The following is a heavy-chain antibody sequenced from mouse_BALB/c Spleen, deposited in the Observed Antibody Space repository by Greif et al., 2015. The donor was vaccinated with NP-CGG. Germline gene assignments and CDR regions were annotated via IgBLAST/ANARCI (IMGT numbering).Heavy chain of an antibody. CDR2: ISSGSSTI. V-gene: IGHV5-17*02. J-gene: IGHJ4*01. Sequence: EVMLVESGGGLVQPGGSRKLSCAASGFTFSSFGMHWVRQAPEKGLEWVAYISSGSSTIYYADTVKGRFTISRDNPKNTLFLQMTSLRSEDTAMYYCASTATGGMDYWGQGTSVTVSS. CDR3: ASTATGGMDY. CDR1: GFTFSSFG. D-gene: IGHD1-2*01.